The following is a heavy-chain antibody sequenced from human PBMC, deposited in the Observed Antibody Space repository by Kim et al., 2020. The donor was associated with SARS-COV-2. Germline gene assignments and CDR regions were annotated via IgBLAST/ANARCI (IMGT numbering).Heavy chain of an antibody. CDR1: GFTFSNAW. Sequence: GGSLRLSCAASGFTFSNAWMSWVRQAPGKGLEWVGRIKSKTDGGTTDYAAPVKGRFTISRDDSKNTLYLQMNSLKTEDTAVYYCTSHDYSNYGGMYYFDYWGQGTLVTVSS. CDR3: TSHDYSNYGGMYYFDY. D-gene: IGHD4-4*01. J-gene: IGHJ4*02. V-gene: IGHV3-15*01. CDR2: IKSKTDGGTT.